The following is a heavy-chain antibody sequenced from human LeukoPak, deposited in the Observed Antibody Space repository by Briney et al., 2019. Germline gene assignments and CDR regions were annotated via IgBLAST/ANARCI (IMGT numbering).Heavy chain of an antibody. D-gene: IGHD3-3*01. CDR2: ISYDGSNE. V-gene: IGHV3-30*09. CDR1: GFTFSSYA. J-gene: IGHJ4*02. Sequence: PGGSLRLSCAASGFTFSSYAMHWVRQAPGKGLEWVAVISYDGSNEFYADSVKGRLAISRHNSENTLYLQMNSLRVEDTAVYYCARGRDFWSGYYTPDYWGQGTLVTVSS. CDR3: ARGRDFWSGYYTPDY.